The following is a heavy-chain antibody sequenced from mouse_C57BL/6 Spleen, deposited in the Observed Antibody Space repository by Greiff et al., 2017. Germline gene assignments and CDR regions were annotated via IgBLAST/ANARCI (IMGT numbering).Heavy chain of an antibody. Sequence: QVQLHQPGAELVRPGSSVKLSCKASGYTFTSYWMPWVKQRPIQGLEWIGNIDPSDSETHYNQKFKDKATLTVDKSSSTAYMQLSSLTSEDSAVYYCARSEYYGRNYYAMDYWGQGTSVTVSS. CDR1: GYTFTSYW. D-gene: IGHD1-1*01. V-gene: IGHV1-52*01. CDR2: IDPSDSET. CDR3: ARSEYYGRNYYAMDY. J-gene: IGHJ4*01.